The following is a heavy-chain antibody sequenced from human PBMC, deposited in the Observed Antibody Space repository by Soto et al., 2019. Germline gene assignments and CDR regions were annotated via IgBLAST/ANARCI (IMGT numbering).Heavy chain of an antibody. J-gene: IGHJ4*02. CDR1: GFTFSSYA. CDR3: AKAFTAHPVGPPPPYFDY. Sequence: EVQLLESGGGLVQPGGSLRLSCAASGFTFSSYAMSWVRQAPGKGLEWVSAISGSGGSTYYADSVKGRFTISRDNSKDPLYLQINSLRAGDTAVYYCAKAFTAHPVGPPPPYFDYWGQGTLVTVSS. CDR2: ISGSGGST. D-gene: IGHD1-26*01. V-gene: IGHV3-23*01.